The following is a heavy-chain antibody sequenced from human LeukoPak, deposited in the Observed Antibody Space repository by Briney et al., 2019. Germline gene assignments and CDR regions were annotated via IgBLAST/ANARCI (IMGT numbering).Heavy chain of an antibody. D-gene: IGHD3-9*01. CDR3: ARLYYDILTEGNNWFDP. CDR1: GGTFSSYA. V-gene: IGHV1-69*05. J-gene: IGHJ5*02. CDR2: IIPIFGTA. Sequence: ASVKVSCKASGGTFSSYAISWVRQAPGQGLEWMGGIIPIFGTANYAQKFQGRVTITKDESTSTAYMELSSLRSEDTAVYYCARLYYDILTEGNNWFDPWGQGTLVTVSS.